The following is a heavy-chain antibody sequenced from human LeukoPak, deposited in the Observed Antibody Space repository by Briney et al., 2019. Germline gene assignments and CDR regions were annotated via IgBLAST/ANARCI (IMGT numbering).Heavy chain of an antibody. CDR1: GYTFTSYY. CDR3: ARVSLANGFDI. CDR2: INPRGGST. V-gene: IGHV1-46*01. J-gene: IGHJ3*02. Sequence: ASVKVSCKASGYTFTSYYMHWVRQAPAQGLEWMGVINPRGGSTSYAQKFQGRVAMTRDTSTSTVYMELSSLRSEDTAVYYCARVSLANGFDIWGQGTMVTVSS.